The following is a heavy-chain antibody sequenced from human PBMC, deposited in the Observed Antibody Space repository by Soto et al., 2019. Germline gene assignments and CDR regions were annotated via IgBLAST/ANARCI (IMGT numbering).Heavy chain of an antibody. D-gene: IGHD5-12*01. CDR3: ARVVYSGYVDYFDY. CDR2: IYYSGST. Sequence: TSETLSLTCTVSGGSISSYYWSWIRQPPGKGLEWIGYIYYSGSTNYNPSLKSRVTISVDTSKNQFSLKLSSVTAADTAVYYCARVVYSGYVDYFDYWGQGTLVTVSS. V-gene: IGHV4-59*01. J-gene: IGHJ4*02. CDR1: GGSISSYY.